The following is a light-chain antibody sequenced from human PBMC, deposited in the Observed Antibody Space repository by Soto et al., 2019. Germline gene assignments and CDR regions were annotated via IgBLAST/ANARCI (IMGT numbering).Light chain of an antibody. J-gene: IGKJ1*01. CDR1: QSVSSSY. V-gene: IGKV3-20*01. Sequence: EIVLTQSPCTLSLSPGERATLSCRASQSVSSSYLAWYQQNHGQAPRLLIYGASSRATGIPDRFSGSGSGTDFTLTISRLEPEDFAVYYCQQYGSSPRTFGQGTKVEIK. CDR2: GAS. CDR3: QQYGSSPRT.